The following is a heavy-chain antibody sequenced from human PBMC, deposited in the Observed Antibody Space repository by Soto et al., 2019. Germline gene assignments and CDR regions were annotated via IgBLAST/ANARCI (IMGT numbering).Heavy chain of an antibody. CDR1: GFTFTSYV. J-gene: IGHJ6*02. D-gene: IGHD4-4*01. V-gene: IGHV3-30*03. Sequence: SGGSLRLSCAASGFTFTSYVMHWVRQAPGKGLEWMALILHDGSAEYYADSVKGRFTISRDNSKNTLYLQMNSLRAEDTAVYYCARSRDGYSFYFYYGMDGWGQGTTVTVSS. CDR2: ILHDGSAE. CDR3: ARSRDGYSFYFYYGMDG.